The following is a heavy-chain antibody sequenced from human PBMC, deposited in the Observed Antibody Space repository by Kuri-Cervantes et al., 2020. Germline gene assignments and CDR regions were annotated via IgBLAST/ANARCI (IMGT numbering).Heavy chain of an antibody. CDR3: ASLGIAVAGTSV. CDR2: IYHSGST. Sequence: SQTLSLTCAVSGGSISSGGYSWSWIRQPPGKGLEWIGYIYHSGSTYYNPSLKSRVTISVDRSKNQFSLKLSSVTAADTAVYYCASLGIAVAGTSVWGQGTLVTVSS. D-gene: IGHD6-19*01. J-gene: IGHJ4*02. CDR1: GGSISSGGYS. V-gene: IGHV4-30-2*01.